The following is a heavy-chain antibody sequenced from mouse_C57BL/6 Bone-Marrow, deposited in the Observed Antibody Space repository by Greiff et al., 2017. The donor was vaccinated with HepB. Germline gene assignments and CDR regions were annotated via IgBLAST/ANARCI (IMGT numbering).Heavy chain of an antibody. D-gene: IGHD1-1*01. Sequence: VQLQQSGAELVKPGASVKISCKASGYAFSSYWMNWVKQRPGKGLEWIGQIYPGDGDTNYNGKFKGKATLTADKSSSTAYMQLSSLTSEDSAVYFCARCPLYGSSYGFAYWGQGTLVTVSA. V-gene: IGHV1-80*01. CDR1: GYAFSSYW. CDR2: IYPGDGDT. CDR3: ARCPLYGSSYGFAY. J-gene: IGHJ3*01.